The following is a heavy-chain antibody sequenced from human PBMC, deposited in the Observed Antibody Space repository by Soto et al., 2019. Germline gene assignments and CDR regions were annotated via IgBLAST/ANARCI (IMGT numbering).Heavy chain of an antibody. CDR1: GFTFSSYW. Sequence: GGSLRLSCAASGFTFSSYWMHWVRQAPGKGLVWVSRINSDGSSTSYADSVKGRFTISRDNSKNTLYLQMNSLRAEDTAVYYCASGLAAAARGYYYYGMDVWGQGTTVTVSS. CDR2: INSDGSST. J-gene: IGHJ6*02. V-gene: IGHV3-74*01. CDR3: ASGLAAAARGYYYYGMDV. D-gene: IGHD6-13*01.